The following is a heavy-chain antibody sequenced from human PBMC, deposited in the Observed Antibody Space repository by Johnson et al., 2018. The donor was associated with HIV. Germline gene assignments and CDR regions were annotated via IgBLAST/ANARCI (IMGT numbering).Heavy chain of an antibody. V-gene: IGHV3-11*04. Sequence: QMLLVSLGEAWSSLGSLRLSCAASGFTFSDYYMSWIRQAPGKGLEWVSYISSSGSTIYYADSVKGRFTISRDNAKNSLYLQMNSLRAEDMAVYYCAGGSWYSYGPQDAFDIWGQGTIVTVSS. CDR2: ISSSGSTI. CDR3: AGGSWYSYGPQDAFDI. D-gene: IGHD5-18*01. CDR1: GFTFSDYY. J-gene: IGHJ3*02.